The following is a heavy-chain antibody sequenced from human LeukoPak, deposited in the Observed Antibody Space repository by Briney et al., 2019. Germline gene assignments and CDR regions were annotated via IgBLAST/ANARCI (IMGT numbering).Heavy chain of an antibody. Sequence: ASVKVSCKASGGTFSSYAISWVRQAPGQGLEWMGIINPSGGSTSYAQKFQGRVTMTRDTSTSTVYMELSSLRSEDTAVYYCARDKYSSSWYFDYLGHWFDPWGQGTLVTVSS. V-gene: IGHV1-46*01. CDR1: GGTFSSYA. CDR3: ARDKYSSSWYFDYLGHWFDP. D-gene: IGHD6-13*01. CDR2: INPSGGST. J-gene: IGHJ5*02.